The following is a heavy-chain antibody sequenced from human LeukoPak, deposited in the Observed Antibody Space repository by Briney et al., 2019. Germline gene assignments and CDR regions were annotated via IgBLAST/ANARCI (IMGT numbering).Heavy chain of an antibody. CDR3: ARGDTYYYDSSGYYPW. CDR2: INPSGGST. Sequence: GASVKVSCKASGYTFTSYYMHWVRQAPGQGLEWMGIINPSGGSTSYAQKFQGRVTMTRDTSTSTVYMELSSLRSEDTAVYYCARGDTYYYDSSGYYPWWGQGTLVTVSS. D-gene: IGHD3-22*01. J-gene: IGHJ4*02. V-gene: IGHV1-46*01. CDR1: GYTFTSYY.